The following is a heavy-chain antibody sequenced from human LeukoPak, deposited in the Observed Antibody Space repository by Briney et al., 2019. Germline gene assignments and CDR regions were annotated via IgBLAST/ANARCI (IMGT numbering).Heavy chain of an antibody. CDR1: GYTFTTYP. CDR2: INTNTGNP. V-gene: IGHV7-4-1*02. CDR3: ARDPYTSSSWYRGRANNWFDP. Sequence: ASVKVSCKASGYTFTTYPMNWVRQAPGQGLEWMGWINTNTGNPTYAQGFTGRFVFSLDTSVSTAYLQISSLKADDTAVYYCARDPYTSSSWYRGRANNWFDPWGQGTLVTVSS. J-gene: IGHJ5*02. D-gene: IGHD6-13*01.